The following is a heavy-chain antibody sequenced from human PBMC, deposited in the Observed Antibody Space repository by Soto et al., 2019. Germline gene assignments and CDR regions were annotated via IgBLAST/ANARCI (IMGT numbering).Heavy chain of an antibody. D-gene: IGHD2-15*01. V-gene: IGHV4-59*01. Sequence: SETLSLTCTVSGGSISNYHWSWIRQPPGKGLEWVGYFYDSGTTKYNPSLKSRVTISIDTSKNQISLKMNSVTAADTAVYYCARVGSGGYSNNWIDPWGQGTLVTVSS. CDR3: ARVGSGGYSNNWIDP. CDR1: GGSISNYH. J-gene: IGHJ5*02. CDR2: FYDSGTT.